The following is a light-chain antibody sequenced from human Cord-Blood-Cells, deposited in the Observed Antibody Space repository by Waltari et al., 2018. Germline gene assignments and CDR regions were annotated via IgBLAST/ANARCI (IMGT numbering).Light chain of an antibody. Sequence: QSALTQPASVSGSPGQSITISCTGTSSDVGSYNLASWYQQHPGKDPKLMIYEGSKRPSGVSKRVSGSKSGNTASLTIAGLQAEDEADYYCCSYAGSSTWVFGGGTKLTVL. J-gene: IGLJ3*02. CDR2: EGS. V-gene: IGLV2-23*01. CDR1: SSDVGSYNL. CDR3: CSYAGSSTWV.